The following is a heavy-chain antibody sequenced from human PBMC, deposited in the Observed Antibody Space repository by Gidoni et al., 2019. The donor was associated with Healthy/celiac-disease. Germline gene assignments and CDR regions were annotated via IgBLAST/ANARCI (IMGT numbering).Heavy chain of an antibody. CDR3: ARHPYDNSGFGYNRFDP. J-gene: IGHJ5*02. CDR1: GYRFTRYW. Sequence: EVQLVQSGAEVKKPGESLRISCKGSGYRFTRYWITWVRQMPGKGLEWMGRIDASDSYTNYSPSFEGHVTISADKSISTAYLQWSTLKASDTAMYYCARHPYDNSGFGYNRFDPWGQGTLVTVSS. CDR2: IDASDSYT. V-gene: IGHV5-10-1*01. D-gene: IGHD3-22*01.